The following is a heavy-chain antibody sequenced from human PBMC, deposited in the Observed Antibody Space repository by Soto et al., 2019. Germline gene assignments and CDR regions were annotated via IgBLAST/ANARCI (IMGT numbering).Heavy chain of an antibody. Sequence: GGSLRLSCAASGFTVSSNYMSWVRQAPGKGLEWASVIYSGGSTYYADSVKGRFTISRDNSKNTLYLQMNSLRAEDTAVYYCAREVAAAYDYGMDVWGQGTTVTVSS. J-gene: IGHJ6*02. CDR1: GFTVSSNY. CDR3: AREVAAAYDYGMDV. CDR2: IYSGGST. D-gene: IGHD6-13*01. V-gene: IGHV3-53*01.